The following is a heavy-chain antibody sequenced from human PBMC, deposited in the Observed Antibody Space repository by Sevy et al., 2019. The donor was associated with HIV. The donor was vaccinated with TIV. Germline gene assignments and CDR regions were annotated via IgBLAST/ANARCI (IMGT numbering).Heavy chain of an antibody. CDR2: IWSDGSNK. D-gene: IGHD6-19*01. V-gene: IGHV3-33*01. CDR1: GFTFSTYA. CDR3: ARESGSDWYLDY. Sequence: GGSLRLSCAASGFTFSTYAIHWVRQAPGKGLEWVIVIWSDGSNKYYADSGKGRFTISRDNSKNTVYLQINSLTAEDTAIYYCARESGSDWYLDYWGQGTLVTVSS. J-gene: IGHJ4*02.